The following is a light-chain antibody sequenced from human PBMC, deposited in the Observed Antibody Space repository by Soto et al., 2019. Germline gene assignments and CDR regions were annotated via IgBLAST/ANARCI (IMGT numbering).Light chain of an antibody. CDR2: KAS. Sequence: DIPMIQSPSTLSASVGDTVTITCRASQSIGNSLTWYQQKPGKAPKVLIYKASTLQSGVSSRISGSGSGTEFTLTISSLQPDDFATYYCLQYHSYPYSFGQGTKLEIK. V-gene: IGKV1-5*03. CDR3: LQYHSYPYS. CDR1: QSIGNS. J-gene: IGKJ2*01.